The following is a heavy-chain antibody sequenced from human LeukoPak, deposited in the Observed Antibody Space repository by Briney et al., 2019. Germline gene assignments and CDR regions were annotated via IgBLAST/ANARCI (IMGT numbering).Heavy chain of an antibody. CDR3: AKGEWELPTFFDH. CDR1: EFTFSSYS. J-gene: IGHJ4*02. Sequence: GGSLRLSCAASEFTFSSYSMNWVRQAPGKGLEWVSYITNSGNSKSYADSVKGRLTISRDNAKNILYLQMNNLGVEDTAVYFCAKGEWELPTFFDHWGQGTLVTVSS. V-gene: IGHV3-48*01. D-gene: IGHD1-26*01. CDR2: ITNSGNSK.